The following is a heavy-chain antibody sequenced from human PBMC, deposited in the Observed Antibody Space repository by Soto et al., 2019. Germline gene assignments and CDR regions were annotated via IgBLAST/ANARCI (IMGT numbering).Heavy chain of an antibody. Sequence: EVQLLESGGGLVQPGGSLRLSCAASGFTFSSYAMSWVRQAPGKGLEWVSAISGSGGSTYYADSVKGRFTISRDNSKNTLYLQMNSLRAEDTAVYYCAKERDARPLYYYYMDVWGKGTTVTVSS. J-gene: IGHJ6*03. CDR1: GFTFSSYA. V-gene: IGHV3-23*01. CDR3: AKERDARPLYYYYMDV. CDR2: ISGSGGST.